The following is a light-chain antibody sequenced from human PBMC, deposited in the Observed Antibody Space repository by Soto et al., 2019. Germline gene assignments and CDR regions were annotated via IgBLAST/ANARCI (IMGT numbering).Light chain of an antibody. CDR2: GNS. J-gene: IGLJ2*01. Sequence: QSVLTQPPSVSGAPGQRVTISCTGRSSNIGAGYDVHWYQQLPGTAPKLLIYGNSNRPSGVPDRFSGSKSGTSASLAITKLQAEDEAGYYCQSYDSSLSVVFGGGTKLTVL. V-gene: IGLV1-40*01. CDR3: QSYDSSLSVV. CDR1: SSNIGAGYD.